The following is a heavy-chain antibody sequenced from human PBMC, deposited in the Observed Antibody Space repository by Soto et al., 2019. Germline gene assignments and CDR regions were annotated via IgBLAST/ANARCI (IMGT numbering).Heavy chain of an antibody. J-gene: IGHJ4*02. V-gene: IGHV3-23*01. CDR3: AKGSRYGDYPHYFDY. D-gene: IGHD4-17*01. CDR1: GFTFSSYV. Sequence: EVQLLESGGGLVQPGGSLRLSCAASGFTFSSYVMSWVRQAPGKGLEWVSAISGSGGSTYYADSVKGRFTISRDNSKNTLYLQMNSLRAEDTAVYYCAKGSRYGDYPHYFDYWGQGTLVTVSS. CDR2: ISGSGGST.